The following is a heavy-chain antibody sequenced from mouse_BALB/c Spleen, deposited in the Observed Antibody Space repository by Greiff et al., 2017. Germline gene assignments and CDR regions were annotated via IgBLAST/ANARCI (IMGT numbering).Heavy chain of an antibody. D-gene: IGHD2-4*01. V-gene: IGHV5-6*02. CDR1: GFTFSSYG. Sequence: DVMLVESGGDLVKPGGSLKLSCAASGFTFSSYGMSWVRQTPDKRLEWVATISSGGSYTYYPDSVKGRFTISRDNAKNTLYLQMSSLKSEDTAMYYCARQMITTDYAMDYWGQGTSVTVSS. CDR2: ISSGGSYT. CDR3: ARQMITTDYAMDY. J-gene: IGHJ4*01.